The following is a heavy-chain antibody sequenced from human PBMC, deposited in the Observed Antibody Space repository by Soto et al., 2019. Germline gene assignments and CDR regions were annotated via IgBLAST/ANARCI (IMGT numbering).Heavy chain of an antibody. CDR3: ARDGRSETRRAFDI. CDR2: INPSGGST. D-gene: IGHD1-26*01. J-gene: IGHJ3*02. Sequence: ASVEVSCKASGYIFIGYDMHWVRQAPGQGLEWMGIINPSGGSTSYAQKFQGRVTMTRDTSTSTVYMELSSLRSEDTAVYYCARDGRSETRRAFDIWGQGTMVTVSS. V-gene: IGHV1-46*01. CDR1: GYIFIGYD.